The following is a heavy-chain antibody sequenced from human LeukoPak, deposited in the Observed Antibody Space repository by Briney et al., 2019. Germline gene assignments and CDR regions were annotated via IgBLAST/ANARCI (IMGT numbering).Heavy chain of an antibody. J-gene: IGHJ4*02. CDR3: ARGSRELYYFDY. D-gene: IGHD1-7*01. V-gene: IGHV4-59*01. CDR1: GGSISSYY. CDR2: IYYSGST. Sequence: SETLSLTCTVSGGSISSYYWSWIRQPPGKGLEWIGYIYYSGSTKYNPSLKSRVTISVDASKTQFSLKLNSVTAADTAVYYCARGSRELYYFDYWGQGTLDTVSS.